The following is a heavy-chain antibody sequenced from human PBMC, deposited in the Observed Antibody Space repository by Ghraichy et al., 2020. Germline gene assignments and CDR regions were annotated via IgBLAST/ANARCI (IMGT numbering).Heavy chain of an antibody. CDR1: GYTFTSYG. CDR3: AIDHQEGWLIPYWYFDL. J-gene: IGHJ2*01. CDR2: ISAYNGNT. Sequence: ASVKVSCKASGYTFTSYGISWVRQAPGQGLEWMGWISAYNGNTNYAQKLQGRVTMTTDTSTRTAYMELRSLRSDDTAGYYCAIDHQEGWLIPYWYFDLWGRGTLVTVSS. D-gene: IGHD6-19*01. V-gene: IGHV1-18*01.